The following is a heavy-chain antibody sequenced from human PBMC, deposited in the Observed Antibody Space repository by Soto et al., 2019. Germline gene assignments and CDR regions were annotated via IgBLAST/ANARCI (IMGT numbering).Heavy chain of an antibody. V-gene: IGHV4-39*01. CDR2: IYYSGST. J-gene: IGHJ3*02. CDR3: ARLLYSYGPTYAFDI. CDR1: GGSISSSSYY. Sequence: QLQESGPGLVKPSETLSLTCTVSGGSISSSSYYWGWIRQPPGKGLEWIGSIYYSGSTYYNPSLKSRVTISVDTSKNQFSLKLSSVTAADTAVYYCARLLYSYGPTYAFDIWGQGTMVTVSS. D-gene: IGHD5-18*01.